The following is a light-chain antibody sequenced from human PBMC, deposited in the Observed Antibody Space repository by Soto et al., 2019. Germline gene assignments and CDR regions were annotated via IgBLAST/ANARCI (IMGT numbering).Light chain of an antibody. CDR1: RSDIGAYNY. J-gene: IGLJ1*01. CDR2: EVT. Sequence: QSVVTQPPSASGSPGQSVTISCTGTRSDIGAYNYVSWYQQHPGKVPKLIIHEVTQRPSGVPDRFSASKSGNTASLTVSGLQAEDEADYYCSSHGGADNFYVFGTGTKVT. V-gene: IGLV2-8*01. CDR3: SSHGGADNFYV.